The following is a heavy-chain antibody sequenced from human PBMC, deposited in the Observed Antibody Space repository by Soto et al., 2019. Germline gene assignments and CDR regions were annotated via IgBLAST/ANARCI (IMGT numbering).Heavy chain of an antibody. CDR1: GFTFSTYP. D-gene: IGHD2-2*01. CDR2: ISGRGGST. CDR3: AKDLGLVLVPGAVSAFDF. V-gene: IGHV3-23*01. J-gene: IGHJ3*01. Sequence: EVQLLESGGGLVKPGGSLRLSCVASGFTFSTYPMSWVRQAPGKGLEWVSAISGRGGSTEYADSVKGRFSISRDNSDNTLYLQMNSLRAEDMAVYYCAKDLGLVLVPGAVSAFDFWGQGTMVTVSS.